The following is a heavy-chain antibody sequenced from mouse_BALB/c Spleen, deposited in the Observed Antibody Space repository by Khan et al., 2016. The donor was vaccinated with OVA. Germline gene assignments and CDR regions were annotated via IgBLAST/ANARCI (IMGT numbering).Heavy chain of an antibody. D-gene: IGHD1-1*02. V-gene: IGHV9-3-1*01. J-gene: IGHJ4*01. Sequence: QIQLVQSGPELKKPGETVQISCKASGFIFTNYGMNWVQQAPGKGLKWMGWINTYTGESTFANDFKGRFAFSLDTSASTAYLQIKSLKNEDTAIYYCARVGWNGTVDCWGQGTSVTVSS. CDR2: INTYTGES. CDR1: GFIFTNYG. CDR3: ARVGWNGTVDC.